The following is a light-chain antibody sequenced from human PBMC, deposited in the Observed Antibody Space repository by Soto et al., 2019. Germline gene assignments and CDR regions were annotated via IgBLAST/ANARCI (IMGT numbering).Light chain of an antibody. J-gene: IGKJ5*01. Sequence: EIGLTQSPGTLSLSTGERATLSCRASQSVTSNYLSLCQQKPGQAPRLLSYAASSRATGIPDRFSGSGSGTDFTLTICILEPGDFAVYYSQVYGILPKTFGQGTRLEIK. CDR1: QSVTSNY. CDR3: QVYGILPKT. V-gene: IGKV3-20*01. CDR2: AAS.